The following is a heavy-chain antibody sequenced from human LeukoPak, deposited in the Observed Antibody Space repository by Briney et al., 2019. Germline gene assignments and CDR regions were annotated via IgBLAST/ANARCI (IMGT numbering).Heavy chain of an antibody. D-gene: IGHD5-12*01. V-gene: IGHV3-74*01. Sequence: GGSLRLSCAASGFTFSNYWMHWVRQAPGKGLVWVSRISSDGSSTSYADSVKGRFTISRDNAKNTLYLQMNSLRAEDTAVYYCARTAYSDYSLGFWGQGTLVTVSS. CDR2: ISSDGSST. CDR3: ARTAYSDYSLGF. J-gene: IGHJ4*02. CDR1: GFTFSNYW.